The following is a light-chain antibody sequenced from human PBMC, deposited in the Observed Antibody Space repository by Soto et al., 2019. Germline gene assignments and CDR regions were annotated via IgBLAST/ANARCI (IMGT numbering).Light chain of an antibody. CDR2: AAS. CDR3: QQLNSYLYT. Sequence: IQLTQSPSSLSASVGDRVTITCRASQGISSYLAWYQQKPGEAPKLLIYAASTLQSGVPSRFSGSGSGTDFTLTISSLQPEDFATYYCQQLNSYLYTFGQGTKLEIK. CDR1: QGISSY. V-gene: IGKV1-9*01. J-gene: IGKJ2*01.